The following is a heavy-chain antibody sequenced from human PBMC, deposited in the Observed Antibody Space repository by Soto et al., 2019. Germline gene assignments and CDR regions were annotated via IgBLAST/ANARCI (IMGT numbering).Heavy chain of an antibody. Sequence: EVQLLESGGGLVQPGGSLRLSCAASGFTFSSYAMSWVRQAPGKGLEWVSAISGSGGSTYYADSVKGRFTISRDNSKNKLYLQMNSLRAEDTAVYYCAKNQWLVNNYFDYWGQGTLVTVSS. J-gene: IGHJ4*02. CDR2: ISGSGGST. CDR1: GFTFSSYA. D-gene: IGHD6-19*01. CDR3: AKNQWLVNNYFDY. V-gene: IGHV3-23*01.